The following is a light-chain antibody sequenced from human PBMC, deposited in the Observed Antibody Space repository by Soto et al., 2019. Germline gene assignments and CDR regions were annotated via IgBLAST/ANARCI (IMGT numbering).Light chain of an antibody. Sequence: EIVLTQSPATLSLSPGERATLSCRASQSLSSYLAWYQQKPGQAPRLLIHDASNRATGIPARFSGSGSGTDFTLTISSLEPEDFAVYYCQQYGSSGTFGQGTKVEIK. V-gene: IGKV3-11*01. CDR1: QSLSSY. CDR2: DAS. J-gene: IGKJ1*01. CDR3: QQYGSSGT.